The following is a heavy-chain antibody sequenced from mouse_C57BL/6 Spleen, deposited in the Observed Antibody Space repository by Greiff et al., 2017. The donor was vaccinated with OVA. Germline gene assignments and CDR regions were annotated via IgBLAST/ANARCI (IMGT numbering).Heavy chain of an antibody. CDR2: IYPGDGAT. V-gene: IGHV1-82*01. CDR3: AGTDYFDY. CDR1: GYAFSSSW. Sequence: VQLQQSGPELVKPGASVTISCKASGYAFSSSWMNWVKQRPGKGLEWIGRIYPGDGATNYNGKLKGKATLTEDKTSSTAYMQLRSLTSEDSAVYFCAGTDYFDYWGQGTTLTVSS. D-gene: IGHD2-14*01. J-gene: IGHJ2*01.